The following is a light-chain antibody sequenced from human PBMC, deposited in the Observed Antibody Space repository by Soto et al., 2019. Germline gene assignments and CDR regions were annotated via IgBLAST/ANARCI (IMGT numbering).Light chain of an antibody. J-gene: IGLJ1*01. CDR2: DNS. CDR1: NIDSRT. Sequence: SYELTQPPSVPVAPGQPATISCGENNIDSRTVHWYQQKPGQAPLLVVYDNSFRPSGIPNRFSGSNSGNTATLTISRVEAGDEADYYCQVWDNVDDHIYVFGTGTKVTVL. CDR3: QVWDNVDDHIYV. V-gene: IGLV3-21*02.